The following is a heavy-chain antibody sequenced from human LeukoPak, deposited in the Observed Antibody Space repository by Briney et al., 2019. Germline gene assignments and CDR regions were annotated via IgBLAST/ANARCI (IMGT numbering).Heavy chain of an antibody. J-gene: IGHJ5*02. Sequence: SETLSLTCTVSGGSISWSSYYWSWIRQPPGKGLEWIGEINHSGSTNYNPSLKSRVTISVDTSKNQFSLKLSSVTAADTAVYYCAREGRRRNWFDPWGQGTLVTVSS. CDR1: GGSISWSSYY. CDR3: AREGRRRNWFDP. CDR2: INHSGST. V-gene: IGHV4-39*07.